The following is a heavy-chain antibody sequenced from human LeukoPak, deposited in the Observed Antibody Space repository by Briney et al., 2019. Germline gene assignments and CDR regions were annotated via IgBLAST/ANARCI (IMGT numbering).Heavy chain of an antibody. D-gene: IGHD2-2*01. J-gene: IGHJ4*02. V-gene: IGHV1-69*13. CDR1: GGTLSSYA. Sequence: SVKVSCKASGGTLSSYAISWVRQAPGRGLEWMGGIIPIFGTASYAQKFQGRVTITADESTSTAYMELSSLRSEDTAVYYCARAASLATPLDYWGQGTLVTVSS. CDR3: ARAASLATPLDY. CDR2: IIPIFGTA.